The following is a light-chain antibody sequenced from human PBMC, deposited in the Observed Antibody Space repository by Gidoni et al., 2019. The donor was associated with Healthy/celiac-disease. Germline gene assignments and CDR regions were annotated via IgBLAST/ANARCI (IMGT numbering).Light chain of an antibody. J-gene: IGLJ2*01. CDR1: SSNIGAGYD. Sequence: QSVLTQPPSVSGAPRQRVTTSCTGISSNIGAGYDVHWYQQLPGTAPKLLIYGNSHRPSGVPDRFSGSKSGTSASLAITGLQAEDEADYYCQSYDSSLSGSVVFGGGTKLTVL. CDR2: GNS. V-gene: IGLV1-40*01. CDR3: QSYDSSLSGSVV.